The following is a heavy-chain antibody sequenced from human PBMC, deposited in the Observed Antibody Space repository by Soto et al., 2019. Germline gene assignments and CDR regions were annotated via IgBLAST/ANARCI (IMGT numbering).Heavy chain of an antibody. CDR2: DNPNSGGT. J-gene: IGHJ4*02. Sequence: ASVKVSCKASGYTFTGYYIHWVRQAPGQGLEWMGWDNPNSGGTNYAQKFQGWVTMTRDTSISTAYMELSRLRSDDTAVYYCVTSRVSIAVAGETEYYFDYWGQGTLVTVSS. CDR1: GYTFTGYY. V-gene: IGHV1-2*04. D-gene: IGHD6-19*01. CDR3: VTSRVSIAVAGETEYYFDY.